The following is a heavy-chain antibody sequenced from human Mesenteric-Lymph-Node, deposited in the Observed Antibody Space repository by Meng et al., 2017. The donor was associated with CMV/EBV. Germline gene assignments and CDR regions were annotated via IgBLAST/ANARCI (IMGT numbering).Heavy chain of an antibody. CDR2: INHSGGT. Sequence: SQTLSLTCADYGGSFNVYYWTWIRQSPGKGLEWIGEINHSGGTNYNPSLKSRVTISVDTSKNQFSLKLSSVTAADTAVYYCARLRRGVATYGMDVWGQGTTVTVSS. CDR1: GGSFNVYY. D-gene: IGHD3-10*01. J-gene: IGHJ6*02. V-gene: IGHV4-34*01. CDR3: ARLRRGVATYGMDV.